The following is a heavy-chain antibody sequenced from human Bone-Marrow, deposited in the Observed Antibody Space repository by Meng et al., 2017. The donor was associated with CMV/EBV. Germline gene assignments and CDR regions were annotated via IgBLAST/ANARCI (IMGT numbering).Heavy chain of an antibody. Sequence: KVSCKGSGYSFTSYWIGWVRQMPGKGLEWMGIIYPGDSDTRYSPSFQGQVTISADKSISTAYLQWSSLKASDTAMYYCARSIAARPGGMDVWGQGTTVTGSS. CDR3: ARSIAARPGGMDV. V-gene: IGHV5-51*01. D-gene: IGHD6-6*01. CDR2: IYPGDSDT. J-gene: IGHJ6*02. CDR1: GYSFTSYW.